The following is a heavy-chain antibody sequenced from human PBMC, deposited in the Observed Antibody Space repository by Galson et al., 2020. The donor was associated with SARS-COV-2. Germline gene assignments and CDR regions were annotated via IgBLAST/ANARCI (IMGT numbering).Heavy chain of an antibody. CDR3: TREDWQGGY. Sequence: GGSLRLSCAVSGFTFKDYWMSWVRQAPGKGLEWVANIKGDGSERNYVDSVKGRFSISRDNAVDSLYLQMNSLRVEDTAVYYCTREDWQGGYWGQGTRATVSS. D-gene: IGHD3-9*01. CDR2: IKGDGSER. CDR1: GFTFKDYW. J-gene: IGHJ4*02. V-gene: IGHV3-7*01.